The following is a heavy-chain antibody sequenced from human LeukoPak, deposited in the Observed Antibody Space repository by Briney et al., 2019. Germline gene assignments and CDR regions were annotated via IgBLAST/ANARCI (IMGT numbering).Heavy chain of an antibody. CDR3: ARPRHSSSWYGAFDI. J-gene: IGHJ3*02. CDR2: IYPGDSDT. D-gene: IGHD6-13*01. Sequence: GESLKISCKGSGYSFTSYWIGWVRQMPGKGLEWMGIIYPGDSDTRYSPSFQGQVTISADKSISTAYLQWSSLKASDTAMYYCARPRHSSSWYGAFDIWGQGTMVTVSS. CDR1: GYSFTSYW. V-gene: IGHV5-51*01.